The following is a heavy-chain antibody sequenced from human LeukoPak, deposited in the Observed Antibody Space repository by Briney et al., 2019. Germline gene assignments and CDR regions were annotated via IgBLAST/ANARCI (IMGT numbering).Heavy chain of an antibody. D-gene: IGHD1-26*01. Sequence: PGGSLRLSCAASGFTFSSHAMSWVRQAPGKGLEWVSAISTSGGSTYYADSVKGRFTISRDNSKNTLYLQMNSLRAEDTAVYYCAKEPYSGSQLHDYWGQGTLVTVSS. J-gene: IGHJ4*02. CDR1: GFTFSSHA. CDR2: ISTSGGST. CDR3: AKEPYSGSQLHDY. V-gene: IGHV3-23*01.